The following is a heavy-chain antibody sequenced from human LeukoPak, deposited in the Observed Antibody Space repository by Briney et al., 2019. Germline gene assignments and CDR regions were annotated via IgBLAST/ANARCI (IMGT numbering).Heavy chain of an antibody. V-gene: IGHV4-39*07. D-gene: IGHD5-18*01. CDR1: GGSISSSSYY. CDR3: ARDQSPGYSYGTAGAFDY. CDR2: IYYSGST. Sequence: NASETLSLTCTVSGGSISSSSYYWGWIRQPPGKGLEWIGSIYYSGSTYYNPSLKSRVTISVDTSKNQFSLKLSSVTAADTAVYYCARDQSPGYSYGTAGAFDYWGQGTLVTVSS. J-gene: IGHJ4*02.